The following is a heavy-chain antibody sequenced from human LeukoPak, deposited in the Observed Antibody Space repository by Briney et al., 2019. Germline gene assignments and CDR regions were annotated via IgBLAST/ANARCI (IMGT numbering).Heavy chain of an antibody. V-gene: IGHV3-74*01. CDR1: AFTFSSYY. CDR3: ARDRAVAGLCDY. Sequence: GGSLRLSCAASAFTFSSYYMHWVRQAPGKGLVWVSRINSDGSSTDYADSVKGGFTISRDNAKNSLYLQMNSLRVEDTAVYYCARDRAVAGLCDYWGQGTLVTVSS. D-gene: IGHD6-19*01. J-gene: IGHJ4*02. CDR2: INSDGSST.